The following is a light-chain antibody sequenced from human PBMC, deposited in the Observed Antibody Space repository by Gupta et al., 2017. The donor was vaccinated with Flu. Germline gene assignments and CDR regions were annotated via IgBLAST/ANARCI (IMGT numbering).Light chain of an antibody. CDR1: ALPKQY. J-gene: IGLJ3*02. V-gene: IGLV3-25*02. CDR3: QSADSSGTYPWV. CDR2: KDN. Sequence: SSELTQPPSLPVSPGQPARITCSGDALPKQYAYWYQQKPGQAPVLVIYKDNERPSGIPERFSGSSSGTTVTLTISGVQAEDEADYYCQSADSSGTYPWVFGGGTKLTVL.